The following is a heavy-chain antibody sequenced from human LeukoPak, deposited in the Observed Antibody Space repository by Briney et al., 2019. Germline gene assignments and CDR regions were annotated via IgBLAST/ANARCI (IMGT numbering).Heavy chain of an antibody. CDR3: ARSVEGYCSGGSCYSYYYYMDV. CDR1: GGSISSYY. V-gene: IGHV4-59*01. Sequence: TETLSLTCTVSGGSISSYYWSWIRQPPGKGLEWIGYIYYSGSTNYNPSLKSRVTKSVDTSKNQFSLKLSSVTAADTAVYYCARSVEGYCSGGSCYSYYYYMDVWGKGTTVTVSS. CDR2: IYYSGST. J-gene: IGHJ6*03. D-gene: IGHD2-15*01.